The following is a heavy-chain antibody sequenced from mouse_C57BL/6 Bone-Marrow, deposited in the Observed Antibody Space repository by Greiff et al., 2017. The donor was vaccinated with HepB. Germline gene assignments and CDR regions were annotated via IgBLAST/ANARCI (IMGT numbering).Heavy chain of an antibody. J-gene: IGHJ3*01. D-gene: IGHD1-2*01. V-gene: IGHV5-6*01. Sequence: EVKLQESGGDLVKPGGSLKLSCAASGFTFSSYGMSWVRQTPDKRLEWVATISSGGSYTYYPDSVKGRFTISRDNAKNTLYLQMSSLKSEDTAMYYCARHLRRPGAYWGQGTLVTVSA. CDR3: ARHLRRPGAY. CDR2: ISSGGSYT. CDR1: GFTFSSYG.